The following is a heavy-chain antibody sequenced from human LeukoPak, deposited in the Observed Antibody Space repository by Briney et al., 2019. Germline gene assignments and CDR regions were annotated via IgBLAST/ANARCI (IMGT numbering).Heavy chain of an antibody. V-gene: IGHV3-66*01. J-gene: IGHJ6*02. D-gene: IGHD3-10*01. CDR3: ARSYYYGSGSYSAYYYYGMDV. CDR1: GFTFSNYG. Sequence: PGGSLRLSCAASGFTFSNYGMNWVRQAPGKGLEWVSVIYSGGSTYYADSVKGRFTISRDNSKNTLYLQMNSLRAEDTAVYYCARSYYYGSGSYSAYYYYGMDVWGQGTTVTVSS. CDR2: IYSGGST.